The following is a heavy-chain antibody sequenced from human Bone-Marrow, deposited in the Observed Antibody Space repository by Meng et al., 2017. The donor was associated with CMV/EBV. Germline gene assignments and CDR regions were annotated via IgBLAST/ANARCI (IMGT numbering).Heavy chain of an antibody. V-gene: IGHV1-46*03. CDR2: INPSGGST. CDR3: ARIEPCFDWEYYFDY. Sequence: ASVKVSCKASGYTFTSYYMHWVRQAPGQGLEWMGMINPSGGSTSYAQKFQGRVTMTRDTSTSTAYMELSSLRAEDTAVYYCARIEPCFDWEYYFDYWGQGTLVTVSS. D-gene: IGHD3-9*01. J-gene: IGHJ4*02. CDR1: GYTFTSYY.